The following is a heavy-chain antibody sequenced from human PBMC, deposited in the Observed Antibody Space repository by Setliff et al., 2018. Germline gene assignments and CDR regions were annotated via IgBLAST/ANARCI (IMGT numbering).Heavy chain of an antibody. CDR1: GYTFSSNA. V-gene: IGHV1-3*01. Sequence: ASVKVSCKASGYTFSSNAFHWVRQAPGQRLEWLGWIHAGSSNTLYSQRFQDRITISRDTSATTVHMELSSLRSDDTAVYYCARMSTSVPHYDYWGQGTLVTVSS. D-gene: IGHD3-10*02. CDR3: ARMSTSVPHYDY. J-gene: IGHJ4*02. CDR2: IHAGSSNT.